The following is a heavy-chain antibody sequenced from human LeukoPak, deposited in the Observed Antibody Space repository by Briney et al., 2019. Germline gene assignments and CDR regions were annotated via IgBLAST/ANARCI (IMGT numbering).Heavy chain of an antibody. CDR1: GFTFGDYY. J-gene: IGHJ6*02. CDR2: ISSSGSTI. D-gene: IGHD3-10*01. CDR3: ARFGGSGSYYNVPYYYYGMDV. V-gene: IGHV3-11*04. Sequence: GGSLRLSCAASGFTFGDYYMSWIRQAPGKGLEWVSYISSSGSTIYYADSVKGRFTISRDNAKNSLYLQMNSLRAEDTAVYYCARFGGSGSYYNVPYYYYGMDVWGQGTTVTVSS.